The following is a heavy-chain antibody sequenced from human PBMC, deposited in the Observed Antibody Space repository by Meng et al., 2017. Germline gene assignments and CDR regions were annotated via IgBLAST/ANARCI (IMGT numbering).Heavy chain of an antibody. CDR1: GFTFSNYA. V-gene: IGHV3-30*04. CDR3: ARGHSSSWYILSDNSEQDV. CDR2: ISYDGSNK. D-gene: IGHD6-13*01. Sequence: GGSLRLSCAASGFTFSNYAMHWVRQAPGKGLEWVAVISYDGSNKYYADSVKGRFTISRDNSKNTLYLQMSSLRAEDTAVYYCARGHSSSWYILSDNSEQDVWGQGTTVTVSS. J-gene: IGHJ6*02.